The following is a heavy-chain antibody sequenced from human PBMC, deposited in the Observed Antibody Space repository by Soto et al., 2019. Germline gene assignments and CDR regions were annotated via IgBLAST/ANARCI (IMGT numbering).Heavy chain of an antibody. CDR1: GFSFDGFV. J-gene: IGHJ4*02. D-gene: IGHD2-21*02. Sequence: GGSLRLSCVASGFSFDGFVMNWVRQRPGKGLEWVSSVSWNSGAKLYADSVKGRFAISRDSAKKFVYLQMNSLRPDDTAFYYCAKGVATAVPAFDYWGQGTLVTVSS. V-gene: IGHV3-9*01. CDR2: VSWNSGAK. CDR3: AKGVATAVPAFDY.